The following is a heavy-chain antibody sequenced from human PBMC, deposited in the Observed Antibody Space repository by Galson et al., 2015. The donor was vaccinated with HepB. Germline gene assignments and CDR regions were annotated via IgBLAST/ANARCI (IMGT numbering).Heavy chain of an antibody. J-gene: IGHJ4*02. Sequence: SLRLSCAASGFAFSSSAMCWVRQAPGKGLEWVSMIGEGGSDFTSYADSVKGRFTISRDNSRNTLYLQMNTLGGDDTAIYFCAKGGAGDHGFWGQGTLVTVSS. CDR2: IGEGGSDFT. CDR3: AKGGAGDHGF. CDR1: GFAFSSSA. V-gene: IGHV3-23*01. D-gene: IGHD7-27*01.